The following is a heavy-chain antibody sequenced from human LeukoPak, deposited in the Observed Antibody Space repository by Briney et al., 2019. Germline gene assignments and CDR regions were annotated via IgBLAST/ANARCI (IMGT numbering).Heavy chain of an antibody. CDR3: ARGTGQYNYGHRGAFDT. Sequence: GESLKISCKGSGYTFTNYWIGWVRQMPGKGLEWMGIIYPGDSDTRYSPSFQGQVTISADKSISTAYLRWSSLKASDTAMYHCARGTGQYNYGHRGAFDTWGQGTMVTVSS. V-gene: IGHV5-51*01. J-gene: IGHJ3*02. D-gene: IGHD5-18*01. CDR1: GYTFTNYW. CDR2: IYPGDSDT.